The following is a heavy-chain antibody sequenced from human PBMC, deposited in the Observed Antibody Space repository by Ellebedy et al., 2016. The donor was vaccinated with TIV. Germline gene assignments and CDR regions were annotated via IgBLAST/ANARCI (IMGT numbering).Heavy chain of an antibody. CDR2: IDYSGST. CDR1: GGSIRRGGYY. Sequence: SETLSLTXTVSGGSIRRGGYYWSWIRQHPGKGLEWIGYIDYSGSTYYNPSLKSRLKISVDTSKNQFSLRLSPVTAADTAVYYCARAEREGYCSGGSCSTWFDPWGQGTLVTVSS. D-gene: IGHD2-15*01. J-gene: IGHJ5*02. V-gene: IGHV4-31*03. CDR3: ARAEREGYCSGGSCSTWFDP.